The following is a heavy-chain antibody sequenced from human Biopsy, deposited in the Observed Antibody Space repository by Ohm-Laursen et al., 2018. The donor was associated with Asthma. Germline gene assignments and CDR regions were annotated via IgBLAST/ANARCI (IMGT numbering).Heavy chain of an antibody. J-gene: IGHJ6*02. CDR1: GDTFGNYA. CDR2: ISPVFGST. V-gene: IGHV1-69*06. CDR3: ASPSSSREILYYYYNMDI. D-gene: IGHD6-13*01. Sequence: SSVKVSCKASGDTFGNYAISWVRQAPGLGLEWMGGISPVFGSTNIAQKFQGRVTISADIFTKTAYLEVSSLRSDDTAVYYCASPSSSREILYYYYNMDIWGQGTTVTV.